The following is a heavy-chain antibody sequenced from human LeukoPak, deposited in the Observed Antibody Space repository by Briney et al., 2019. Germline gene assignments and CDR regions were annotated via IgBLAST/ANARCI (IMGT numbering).Heavy chain of an antibody. V-gene: IGHV3-7*01. CDR2: IKQDGSDK. D-gene: IGHD2/OR15-2a*01. CDR1: GFTFSTHW. CDR3: AREANMGGYFDL. Sequence: PGGSLRLSCESSGFTFSTHWMSWVRQAPGKGLKWVANIKQDGSDKYCVDSVKGRFTVSRDNAKKSVYLQLNSLRAEDTAVYYCAREANMGGYFDLWGRGTLVTVSS. J-gene: IGHJ2*01.